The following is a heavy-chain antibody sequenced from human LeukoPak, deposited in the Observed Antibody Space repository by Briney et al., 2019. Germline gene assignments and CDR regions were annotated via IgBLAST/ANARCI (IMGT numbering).Heavy chain of an antibody. V-gene: IGHV4-61*02. Sequence: SQTLSLTCTVSGGSISSQNYYWSWIRQPAGKGLEWIGRMYTSGGTNYNPSLQSRVTISLDTSKNQFSLRLGSVTAADTAIYYCARDPNSYGSGSYYFDYWGQGILVTVSS. J-gene: IGHJ4*02. CDR2: MYTSGGT. CDR3: ARDPNSYGSGSYYFDY. D-gene: IGHD3-10*01. CDR1: GGSISSQNYY.